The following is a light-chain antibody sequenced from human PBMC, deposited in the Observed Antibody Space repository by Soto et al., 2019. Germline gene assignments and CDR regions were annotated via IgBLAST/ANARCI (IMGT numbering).Light chain of an antibody. CDR3: QQTYSAPRT. CDR2: AAS. Sequence: DIQMTQSPSYLPASVGDRVTITCRASETISNSVTWYQQQPGKAPRLLIFAASRVQNGISSRFSGSGSGTDFTLTINNVQLEDFASYFCQQTYSAPRTFGQGTRLEI. CDR1: ETISNS. V-gene: IGKV1-39*01. J-gene: IGKJ2*01.